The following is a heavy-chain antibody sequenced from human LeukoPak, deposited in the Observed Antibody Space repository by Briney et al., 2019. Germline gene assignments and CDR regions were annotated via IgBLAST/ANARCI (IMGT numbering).Heavy chain of an antibody. CDR2: IYTSGST. V-gene: IGHV4-4*07. D-gene: IGHD2-2*01. Sequence: PSETLSLTCTVSGGSISSYYWSWIRQPAGKGLEWIGRIYTSGSTNYNPSLKSRVTISVDKSKNQFSLKLNSVTAADTAVYYCARWADCSSTSCYGDAFDIWGQGTMVTVSS. CDR1: GGSISSYY. J-gene: IGHJ3*02. CDR3: ARWADCSSTSCYGDAFDI.